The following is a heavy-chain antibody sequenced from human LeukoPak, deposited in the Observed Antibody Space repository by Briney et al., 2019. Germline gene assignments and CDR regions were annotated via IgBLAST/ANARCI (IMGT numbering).Heavy chain of an antibody. Sequence: GGSLRLSCAGSGXTFSGYWVTWVRQAPGKGLEWVANIKQDGGEQYYVDSVKGRFTISRDDAKNSVYLQMDSLRPEDTAVYFCGKDMDDWGQGTTVTVSS. CDR2: IKQDGGEQ. CDR3: GKDMDD. V-gene: IGHV3-7*04. CDR1: GXTFSGYW. J-gene: IGHJ6*02.